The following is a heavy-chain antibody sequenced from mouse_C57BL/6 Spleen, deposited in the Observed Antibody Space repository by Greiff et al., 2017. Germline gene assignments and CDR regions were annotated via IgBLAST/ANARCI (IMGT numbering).Heavy chain of an antibody. J-gene: IGHJ1*03. CDR3: ARSLITTAVARGYFDV. CDR1: GYSFTDYN. CDR2: INPNYGTT. D-gene: IGHD1-1*01. Sequence: EVKLMESGPELVKPGASVKISCKASGYSFTDYNMNWVKQSNGKSLEWIGVINPNYGTTSYNQKFKGKATLTVDQSSSTAYMQLNRLTSEDSAVYYCARSLITTAVARGYFDVWGTGTTVTVSS. V-gene: IGHV1-39*01.